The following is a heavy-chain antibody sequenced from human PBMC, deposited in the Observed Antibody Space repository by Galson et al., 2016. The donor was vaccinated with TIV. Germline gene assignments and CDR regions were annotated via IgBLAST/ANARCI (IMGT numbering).Heavy chain of an antibody. CDR1: GDSVSGNTAA. J-gene: IGHJ6*02. V-gene: IGHV6-1*01. Sequence: CAISGDSVSGNTAAWNWVRQSPSRGLEWLGRTYYTSTWNTDYAVSVKGRIIIRPDTSMNQVSLQLSSVIPDDTAVYYCSRGNWNYGMGGAMDVWGRGTTVTVSS. CDR2: TYYTSTWNT. CDR3: SRGNWNYGMGGAMDV. D-gene: IGHD1-7*01.